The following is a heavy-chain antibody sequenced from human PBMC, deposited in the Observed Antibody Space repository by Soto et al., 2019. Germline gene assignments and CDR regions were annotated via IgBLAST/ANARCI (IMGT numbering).Heavy chain of an antibody. Sequence: SETLSLTCTVSGGSIDRSNYYWDWIRQSPGKGLEWIGTTYYNGNAYYNPSLKSRVTMSVDTSKNQFSLKLSSVTAADTAVYYCARQALAVAVNWFDPWGQGTLVTVSS. V-gene: IGHV4-39*01. CDR1: GGSIDRSNYY. CDR2: TYYNGNA. J-gene: IGHJ5*02. D-gene: IGHD6-19*01. CDR3: ARQALAVAVNWFDP.